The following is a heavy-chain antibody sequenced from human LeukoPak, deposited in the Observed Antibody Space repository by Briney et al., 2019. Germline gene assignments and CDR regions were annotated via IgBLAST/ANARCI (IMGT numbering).Heavy chain of an antibody. CDR1: GYTFTSYG. J-gene: IGHJ3*01. CDR3: ARDGYYYDSSGTDP. V-gene: IGHV1-18*01. D-gene: IGHD3-22*01. Sequence: ASVKVSCTASGYTFTSYGISWVRQAPGQGLEWMGWISAYNGNTNYAQKLQGRVTMTTDTSTSTAYMELRSLRSDDTAVYYCARDGYYYDSSGTDPWGQGTMVTVSS. CDR2: ISAYNGNT.